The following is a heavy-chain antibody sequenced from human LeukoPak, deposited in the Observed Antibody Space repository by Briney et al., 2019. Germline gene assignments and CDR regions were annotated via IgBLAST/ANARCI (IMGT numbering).Heavy chain of an antibody. CDR3: AKDPNRGLRVY. V-gene: IGHV3-23*01. D-gene: IGHD4-17*01. J-gene: IGHJ4*02. CDR1: GVSISSSNSY. CDR2: ISGSGGST. Sequence: LSLTCTVSGVSISSSNSYWGWIRQPPGKGLEWVSAISGSGGSTYYADSVKGRFTISRDNSKNTLYLQMNSLRAEDTAVYYCAKDPNRGLRVYWGQGTLVTVSS.